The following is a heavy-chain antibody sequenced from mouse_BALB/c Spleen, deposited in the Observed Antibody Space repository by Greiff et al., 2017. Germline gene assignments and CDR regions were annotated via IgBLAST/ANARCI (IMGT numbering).Heavy chain of an antibody. V-gene: IGHV5-17*02. J-gene: IGHJ4*01. D-gene: IGHD2-1*01. CDR1: GFTFSSFG. CDR2: ISSGSSTI. Sequence: EVMLVESGGGLVQPGGSRKLSCAASGFTFSSFGMHWVRQAPEKGLEWVAYISSGSSTIYYADTVKGRFTISRDNPKNTLFLQMTSLRSEDTAMYYCARLNYGNYFYAMDYWGQGTSVTVSS. CDR3: ARLNYGNYFYAMDY.